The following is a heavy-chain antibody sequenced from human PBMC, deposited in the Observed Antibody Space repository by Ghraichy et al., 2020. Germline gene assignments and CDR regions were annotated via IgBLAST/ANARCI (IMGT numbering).Heavy chain of an antibody. CDR1: GGSFSGYY. Sequence: SETLSLTCAVYGGSFSGYYWSWIRQPPGKGLEWIGEINHSGSTNYNPSLKSRVTISVDTSKNQFSLKLSSVTAADTAVYYFARGGYKLGGKYHLLCRVRDSYGLDVWGQGTTVTVSS. V-gene: IGHV4-34*01. J-gene: IGHJ6*02. D-gene: IGHD2-2*01. CDR2: INHSGST. CDR3: ARGGYKLGGKYHLLCRVRDSYGLDV.